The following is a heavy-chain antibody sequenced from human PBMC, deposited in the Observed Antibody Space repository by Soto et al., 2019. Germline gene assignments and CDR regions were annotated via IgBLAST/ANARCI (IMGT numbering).Heavy chain of an antibody. J-gene: IGHJ4*02. V-gene: IGHV2-5*02. Sequence: SGPTLVNPTHTLTLTCSFSGFSLTTSGVGVGWVRQSPENTLEWLALIFWDDDKRYSPSLRSRLTIAKDTSKNQVVLTLTNVEPVETDTYYCARILTAYCGHFDSWGQGPLVTVSS. CDR2: IFWDDDK. CDR3: ARILTAYCGHFDS. CDR1: GFSLTTSGVG. D-gene: IGHD2-21*01.